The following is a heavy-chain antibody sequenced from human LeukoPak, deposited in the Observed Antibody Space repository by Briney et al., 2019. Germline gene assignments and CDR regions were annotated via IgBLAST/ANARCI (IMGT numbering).Heavy chain of an antibody. CDR2: VGTNHDT. J-gene: IGHJ6*02. D-gene: IGHD3-16*02. V-gene: IGHV3-13*01. CDR1: GFSVSTFD. Sequence: GSLRLSCVASGFSVSTFDMYWVRRAAGGGLEWVAAVGTNHDTLYLGSVKGRFTISRENAKNSLSLEMSYLTVEDTAVYYCTREWRGIASHYSGMDVWGQGTAVIVSS. CDR3: TREWRGIASHYSGMDV.